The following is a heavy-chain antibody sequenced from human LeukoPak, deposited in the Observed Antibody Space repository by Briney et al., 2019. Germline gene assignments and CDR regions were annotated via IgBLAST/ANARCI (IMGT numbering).Heavy chain of an antibody. D-gene: IGHD2-2*01. J-gene: IGHJ4*02. CDR1: GGSISSYY. V-gene: IGHV4-59*12. CDR3: AREAGAVIPAAMDY. Sequence: SETLSLTCTVSGGSISSYYWSWIRQPPGKGLEWIGYIYYSGSTNYNPSLKSRVTISVDTSKNQFSLKLSSVTAADTAVYYCAREAGAVIPAAMDYWGQGTLVTVSS. CDR2: IYYSGST.